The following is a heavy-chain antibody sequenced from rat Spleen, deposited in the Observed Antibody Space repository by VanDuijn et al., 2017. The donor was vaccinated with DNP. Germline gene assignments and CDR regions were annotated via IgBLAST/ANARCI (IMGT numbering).Heavy chain of an antibody. CDR1: GFTFSSFP. CDR3: TRGASLPGYLDD. V-gene: IGHV5-46*01. J-gene: IGHJ2*01. Sequence: EVQLVESGGGSVQPGRSMKLSCAASGFTFSSFPMAWVRQAPTKGLDWVATISNTGDSTYYRDSVKGRFTISSGNGESSLYLQMNSLWSEDTATYYGTRGASLPGYLDDWGQGVLVTVSS. D-gene: IGHD1-4*01. CDR2: ISNTGDST.